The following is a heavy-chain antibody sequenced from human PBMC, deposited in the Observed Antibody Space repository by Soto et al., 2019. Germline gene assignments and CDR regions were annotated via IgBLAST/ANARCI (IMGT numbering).Heavy chain of an antibody. J-gene: IGHJ4*02. CDR2: VKQDGSEK. CDR3: ARGGGHTYGRLPGVY. V-gene: IGHV3-7*05. CDR1: GFTFSTYW. Sequence: EVQLVESGGGLVQPGGSLRLSCAASGFTFSTYWMTWVRQAPGKGLEWVAHVKQDGSEKYNVDSVKGRFTITRDNAKNTLYLQMNILRAEDAAAYYCARGGGHTYGRLPGVYWGQGILVTVSS. D-gene: IGHD5-18*01.